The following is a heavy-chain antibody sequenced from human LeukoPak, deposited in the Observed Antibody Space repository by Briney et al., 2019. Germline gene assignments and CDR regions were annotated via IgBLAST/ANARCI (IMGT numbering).Heavy chain of an antibody. V-gene: IGHV3-30*02. Sequence: PGGSLRLSCAGSGFSFSSYGMHWVRQAPGKGLEWMAFIRSDGSNKYYADSVKGRFTISRDNSKNTLYLQMNSLRAEDTAVYYCAKDPGHIVVVTAMEYWGQGTLVTVSS. CDR1: GFSFSSYG. D-gene: IGHD2-21*02. J-gene: IGHJ4*02. CDR2: IRSDGSNK. CDR3: AKDPGHIVVVTAMEY.